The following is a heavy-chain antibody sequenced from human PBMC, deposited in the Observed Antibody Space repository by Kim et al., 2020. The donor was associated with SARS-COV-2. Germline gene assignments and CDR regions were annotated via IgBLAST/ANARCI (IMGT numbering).Heavy chain of an antibody. CDR3: ARVTYGSGSQFDY. Sequence: ETLSLTCTVSGGSISSYYWSWIRQPPGKGLEWIGYIYYSGSTNYNPSLKSRVTISVDTSKNQFSLKLSAVTAADTAVYYCARVTYGSGSQFDYWGQGTLVTVSS. J-gene: IGHJ4*02. CDR1: GGSISSYY. CDR2: IYYSGST. V-gene: IGHV4-59*13. D-gene: IGHD3-10*01.